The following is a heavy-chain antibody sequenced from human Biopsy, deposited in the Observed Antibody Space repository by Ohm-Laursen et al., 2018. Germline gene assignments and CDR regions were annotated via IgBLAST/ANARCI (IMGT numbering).Heavy chain of an antibody. CDR3: ARLNSGTYDASDL. J-gene: IGHJ3*01. CDR2: IYGGGSPV. CDR1: GFAFNLYE. V-gene: IGHV3-48*03. D-gene: IGHD1-26*01. Sequence: SLRLSCAASGFAFNLYEMNWVRQAPGKGMEWISYIYGGGSPVSYADSVKGRFTISRDNAQNSLYLHMNSLRAEDTAGYYCARLNSGTYDASDLWGQGTMVIVSS.